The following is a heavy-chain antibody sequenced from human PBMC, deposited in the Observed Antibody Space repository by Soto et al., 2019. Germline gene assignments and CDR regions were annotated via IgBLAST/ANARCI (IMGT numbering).Heavy chain of an antibody. Sequence: PGGSLRLSCAASGFTFSSYWMSWVRQAPGKGLEWVANIKQDGSEKYYVDSVKGRFTISRDNAKNSLYLQMNSLKAEDTAVYYCARSTGYRYGYYYYYGMDVWGQGTTVTVSS. CDR1: GFTFSSYW. CDR2: IKQDGSEK. J-gene: IGHJ6*02. CDR3: ARSTGYRYGYYYYYGMDV. V-gene: IGHV3-7*03. D-gene: IGHD5-18*01.